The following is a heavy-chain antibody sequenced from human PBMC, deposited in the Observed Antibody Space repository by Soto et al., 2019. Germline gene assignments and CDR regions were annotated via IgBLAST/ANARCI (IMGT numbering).Heavy chain of an antibody. V-gene: IGHV1-69*01. J-gene: IGHJ5*02. CDR2: ITAIFGAA. CDR1: GGTLSIYG. D-gene: IGHD1-7*01. Sequence: QVQLVQSGAEVKKPGSSVKVSCKASGGTLSIYGISWVRQAPGQGLEWMGGITAIFGAAYYAPKFQGRVTITADESTSTAYMELNSLRSEDSAVYYCARSEAVRSEAGTTVVGPNNWLDPWGQGTLVIVSS. CDR3: ARSEAVRSEAGTTVVGPNNWLDP.